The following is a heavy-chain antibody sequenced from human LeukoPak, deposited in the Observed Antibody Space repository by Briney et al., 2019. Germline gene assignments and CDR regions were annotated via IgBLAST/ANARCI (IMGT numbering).Heavy chain of an antibody. V-gene: IGHV3-23*01. J-gene: IGHJ4*02. CDR1: GFIFSNHA. D-gene: IGHD3-10*01. Sequence: GGSLRLSCAASGFIFSNHAVSWVRQAPGKGPEWVSSISGSGGNTYYAHSVRGRFTISRDNSKNSLYLQMNSLRAEDTAVYYCARDWYYYGSGSYWIDYWGQGTLVTVSS. CDR3: ARDWYYYGSGSYWIDY. CDR2: ISGSGGNT.